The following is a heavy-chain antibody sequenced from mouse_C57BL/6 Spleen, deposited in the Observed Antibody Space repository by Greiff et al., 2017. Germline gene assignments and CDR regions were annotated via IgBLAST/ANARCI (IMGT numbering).Heavy chain of an antibody. Sequence: EVQLQQSGAELVRPGASVKLSCTASGFNIKDYYMHWVKQRPEQGLEWIGRIDPEDGDTEYAPKFQGKATMTADTSSNTAYLQLSSLTSEDTAVYYCTTRAAQAFYFDYWGQGTTLTVSS. D-gene: IGHD3-2*02. CDR3: TTRAAQAFYFDY. CDR1: GFNIKDYY. CDR2: IDPEDGDT. J-gene: IGHJ2*01. V-gene: IGHV14-1*01.